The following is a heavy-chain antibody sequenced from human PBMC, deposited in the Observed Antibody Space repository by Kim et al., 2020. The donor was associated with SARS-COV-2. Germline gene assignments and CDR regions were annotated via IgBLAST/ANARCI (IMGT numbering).Heavy chain of an antibody. CDR1: GFTFSSNW. D-gene: IGHD3-22*01. CDR3: ARDTYYDSSGYYYVPYYFDY. J-gene: IGHJ4*02. CDR2: IKQDGSEK. V-gene: IGHV3-7*01. Sequence: GGSLRLSCAASGFTFSSNWMSWVRQAPGKGLEWVANIKQDGSEKYYVDSVKGRFTISRDNAKNSLYLQMNSLRAEDTAVYYCARDTYYDSSGYYYVPYYFDYWGQGTLVTVSS.